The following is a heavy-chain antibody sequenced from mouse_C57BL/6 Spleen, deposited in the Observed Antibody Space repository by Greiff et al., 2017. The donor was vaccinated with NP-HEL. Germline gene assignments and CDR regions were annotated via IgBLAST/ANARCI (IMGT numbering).Heavy chain of an antibody. CDR2: IYPSDSET. Sequence: QVQLQQPGAELVRPGSSVKLSCKASGYTFTSYWMDWVKQRPGQGLEWIGNIYPSDSETHYNQKFKDKATLTVDKSSSTAYMQLSSLTSEDSAVYYCARGRYGDYVYYFDYWGQGTTLTVSS. CDR3: ARGRYGDYVYYFDY. J-gene: IGHJ2*01. D-gene: IGHD2-4*01. V-gene: IGHV1-61*01. CDR1: GYTFTSYW.